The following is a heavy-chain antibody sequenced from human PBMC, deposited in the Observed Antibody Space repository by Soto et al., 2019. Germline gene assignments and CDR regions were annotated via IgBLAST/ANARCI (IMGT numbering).Heavy chain of an antibody. CDR1: GGTFSSYA. J-gene: IGHJ5*02. Sequence: SVKVSCKASGGTFSSYAISWVRQAPGQGLEWMGGIIPIFGTANYAQKFQGRVTITADESTSTAYMELSSLRSEDTAGYYCARGVVPADNNWCDRWGQGTLITV. CDR2: IIPIFGTA. D-gene: IGHD2-2*01. V-gene: IGHV1-69*01. CDR3: ARGVVPADNNWCDR.